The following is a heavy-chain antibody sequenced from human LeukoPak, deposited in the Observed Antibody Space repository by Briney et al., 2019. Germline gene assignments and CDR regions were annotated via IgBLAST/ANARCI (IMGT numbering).Heavy chain of an antibody. D-gene: IGHD3-3*01. V-gene: IGHV4-39*07. CDR3: ARESWRGAYYDFWSGYFTPYYFDY. CDR2: IFYSGST. J-gene: IGHJ4*02. CDR1: GGSISTSSYY. Sequence: PSETLSLTCTVSGGSISTSSYYWGWVRQPPGKGLEWIGNIFYSGSTYYSPSLKSRVTISVDTSKNQFSLKLSSVTAADTAVYYCARESWRGAYYDFWSGYFTPYYFDYWGQGTLVTVSS.